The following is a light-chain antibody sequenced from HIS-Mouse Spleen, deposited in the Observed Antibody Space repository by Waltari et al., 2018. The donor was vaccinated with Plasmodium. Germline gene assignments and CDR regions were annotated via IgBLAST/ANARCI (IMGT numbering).Light chain of an antibody. CDR1: QSISSY. CDR2: AAS. Sequence: DIQMTQSPSSLSASVGDRVTITCRASQSISSYLNWYQQKPRKAPKLLIYAASSLQSGDPSRFSGSGAGTDFTLTISSLQPEDFATYYCQQSYSTPPTFGGGTKVEIK. V-gene: IGKV1-39*01. J-gene: IGKJ4*01. CDR3: QQSYSTPPT.